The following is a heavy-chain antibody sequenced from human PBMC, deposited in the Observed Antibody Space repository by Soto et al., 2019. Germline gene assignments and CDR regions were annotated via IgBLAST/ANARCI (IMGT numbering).Heavy chain of an antibody. Sequence: GGSLRLSCSASGFTFSSYAMHWVRQAPGKGLEWVAVISYGGTNIDYADSVKGRFTISRDNSKNTLSLQMDSLGAEDTAVYYCARDPHSTWVRLWGPLDYWGPGTLVTVS. D-gene: IGHD3-16*01. V-gene: IGHV3-30-3*01. CDR3: ARDPHSTWVRLWGPLDY. CDR2: ISYGGTNI. J-gene: IGHJ4*02. CDR1: GFTFSSYA.